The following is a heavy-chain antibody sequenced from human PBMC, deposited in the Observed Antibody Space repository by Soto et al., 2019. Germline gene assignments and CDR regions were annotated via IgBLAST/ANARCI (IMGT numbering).Heavy chain of an antibody. CDR1: GFTFSSYA. D-gene: IGHD3-22*01. Sequence: GGSLRLSCAASGFTFSSYAMHWVRQAPGKGLEWVAVISYDGSNKYYADSVKGRFTISRDNSKNTLYLQMNSLRAEDTAVYYCARASGYYDYWGQGTLVTVSS. J-gene: IGHJ4*02. V-gene: IGHV3-30-3*01. CDR3: ARASGYYDY. CDR2: ISYDGSNK.